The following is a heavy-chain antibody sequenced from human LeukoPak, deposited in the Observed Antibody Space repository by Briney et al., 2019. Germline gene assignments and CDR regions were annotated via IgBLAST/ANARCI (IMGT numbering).Heavy chain of an antibody. V-gene: IGHV3-66*02. J-gene: IGHJ4*02. CDR1: GFTVSSNY. CDR3: ASHVLRFLEWFSLDY. CDR2: IYSGGST. D-gene: IGHD3-3*01. Sequence: GGSLRLSCAASGFTVSSNYMSWVRQAPGKGLEWAPVIYSGGSTYYADSVKGRFTISRDNSKNTLYLQMNSLRAEDTAVYYCASHVLRFLEWFSLDYWGQGTLVTVSS.